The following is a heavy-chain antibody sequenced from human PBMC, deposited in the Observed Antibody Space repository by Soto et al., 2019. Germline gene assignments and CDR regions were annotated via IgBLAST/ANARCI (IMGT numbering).Heavy chain of an antibody. CDR2: INHSGST. V-gene: IGHV4-34*01. D-gene: IGHD1-1*01. CDR3: ARGDGTFDY. CDR1: GGSFSGYY. Sequence: TLSLTCAVYGGSFSGYYWSWIRQPPGKGLEWIGEINHSGSTNYNPSLKSRVTISVDTSKNQFSLKLSSVTAADTAVYYCARGDGTFDYWGQGTLVTVSS. J-gene: IGHJ4*02.